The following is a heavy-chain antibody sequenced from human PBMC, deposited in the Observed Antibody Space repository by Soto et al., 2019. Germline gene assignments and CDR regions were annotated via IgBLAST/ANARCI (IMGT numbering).Heavy chain of an antibody. V-gene: IGHV4-30-4*01. CDR1: GGSISSGDYY. D-gene: IGHD6-13*01. J-gene: IGHJ5*02. CDR3: ARSYIAAAGNWLDP. Sequence: SETLSLTCTVSGGSISSGDYYWSWIRQPPGKGLEWIGYIYYSGSTYYNPSLKSRVTISVDTSKNQFSLKLSSVTAADTAVYYCARSYIAAAGNWLDPWGQGTLVTVYS. CDR2: IYYSGST.